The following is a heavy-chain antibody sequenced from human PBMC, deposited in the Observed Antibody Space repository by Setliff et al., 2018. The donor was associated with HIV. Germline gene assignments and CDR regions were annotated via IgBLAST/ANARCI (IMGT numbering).Heavy chain of an antibody. V-gene: IGHV6-1*01. CDR2: IYYRSKWYS. J-gene: IGHJ4*02. Sequence: PSQTLSLTCAISGDSVLSSRAAWKWIRQSPSGGLEWLGRIYYRSKWYSEYAVSVKSRLTIKPDTLENRFSLQLSSVTPEDTAVYFCARDCDPSRYYYLSLFDFWGQGTPVTVSS. CDR3: ARDCDPSRYYYLSLFDF. CDR1: GDSVLSSRAA. D-gene: IGHD3-22*01.